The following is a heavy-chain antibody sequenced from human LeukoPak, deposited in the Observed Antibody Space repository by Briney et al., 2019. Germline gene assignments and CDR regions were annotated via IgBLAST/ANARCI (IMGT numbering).Heavy chain of an antibody. CDR1: GYTFTSNP. V-gene: IGHV1-3*04. CDR2: INTVNGDT. J-gene: IGHJ4*02. Sequence: ASVKVSCKASGYTFTSNPMYWMRQAPGQGLEWMGWINTVNGDTKCSQNFQGRITITRDTSASTAYMELSGLGSEDTGVYYCARKNYFASGSYSDFDFWGQGTLVTVSS. CDR3: ARKNYFASGSYSDFDF. D-gene: IGHD3-10*01.